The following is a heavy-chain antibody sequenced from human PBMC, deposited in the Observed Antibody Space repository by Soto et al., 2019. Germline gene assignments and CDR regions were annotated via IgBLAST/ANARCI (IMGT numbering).Heavy chain of an antibody. V-gene: IGHV4-34*01. Sequence: SETLSLPCDGSGGSFSGYIWTWIRQTPGKGLQWIGQINHSGSANYNPSLKSRVTISVHTSNSQFSLELSSVTAADTAVYYCAFASNYRGYSDGPAFWGRRTLVIVSS. CDR2: INHSGSA. CDR1: GGSFSGYI. J-gene: IGHJ1*01. D-gene: IGHD5-18*01. CDR3: AFASNYRGYSDGPAF.